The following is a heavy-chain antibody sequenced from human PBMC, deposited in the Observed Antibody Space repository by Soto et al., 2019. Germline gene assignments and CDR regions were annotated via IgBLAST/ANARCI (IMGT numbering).Heavy chain of an antibody. CDR2: IYYSGST. Sequence: TSETLSLTCTVSGGSISSSSYYWGWIRQPPGKRLEWSGSIYYSGSTYYNPSLKSRVTISVDTSKNQFSLKLSSVTAADTAVYYCARQATVTTFSGARPFDYWGQGTLVTVSS. CDR1: GGSISSSSYY. CDR3: ARQATVTTFSGARPFDY. V-gene: IGHV4-39*01. J-gene: IGHJ4*02. D-gene: IGHD4-17*01.